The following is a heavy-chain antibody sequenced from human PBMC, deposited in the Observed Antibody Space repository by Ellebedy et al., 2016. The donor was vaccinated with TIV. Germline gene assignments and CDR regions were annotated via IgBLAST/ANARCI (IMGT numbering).Heavy chain of an antibody. J-gene: IGHJ6*02. V-gene: IGHV1-69*13. Sequence: AASVKVSCKASGGTFSSYAISWVRQAPGQGLEWMGGIIPIFGTANYAQKFQGRVTITADESTSTAYMELSSLRSEDTAVYYCARGKWIQLWLRNYYYGMDVWGQGTTVTVSS. CDR2: IIPIFGTA. CDR3: ARGKWIQLWLRNYYYGMDV. D-gene: IGHD5-18*01. CDR1: GGTFSSYA.